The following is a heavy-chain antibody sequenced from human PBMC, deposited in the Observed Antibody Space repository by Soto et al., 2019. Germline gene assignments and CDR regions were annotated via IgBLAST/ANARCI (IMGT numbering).Heavy chain of an antibody. V-gene: IGHV3-23*01. Sequence: GGSLRLSCAASGFTFSRNARSWVGQAPGKGLEGVSAISGSGGSKYYADSLKGRFTISRDNSKNTLYLQMNSLRAEDTAVYYCAKKIHGNPYYFDYWGQGTLVTVS. CDR2: ISGSGGSK. D-gene: IGHD5-18*01. CDR1: GFTFSRNA. CDR3: AKKIHGNPYYFDY. J-gene: IGHJ4*02.